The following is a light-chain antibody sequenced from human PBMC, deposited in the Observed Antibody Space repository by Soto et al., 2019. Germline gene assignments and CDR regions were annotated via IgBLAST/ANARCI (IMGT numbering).Light chain of an antibody. V-gene: IGLV6-57*04. CDR1: SGSIASNY. CDR2: EDN. Sequence: NFMLTQPHSVSESPGKTVTISCTRSSGSIASNYVQWYQQRPSSAPTTVIYEDNQTPSGVPDRVSGSIDSSSNTASLTISGMKTKDEADYSCQSFESSNALFGGGTQLTVL. CDR3: QSFESSNAL. J-gene: IGLJ7*01.